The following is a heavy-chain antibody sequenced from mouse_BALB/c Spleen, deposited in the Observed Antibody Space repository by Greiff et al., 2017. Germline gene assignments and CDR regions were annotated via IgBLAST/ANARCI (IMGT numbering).Heavy chain of an antibody. J-gene: IGHJ4*01. Sequence: EVNVVESGGGLVQPGGSRKLSCAASGFTFSSFGMHWVRQAPEKGLEWVAYISSGSSTIYYADTVKGRFTISRDNPKNTLFLQMTSLRSEDTAMYYCAREGPHYYGSSDAMDYWGQGTSVTVAS. CDR1: GFTFSSFG. CDR2: ISSGSSTI. D-gene: IGHD1-1*01. CDR3: AREGPHYYGSSDAMDY. V-gene: IGHV5-17*02.